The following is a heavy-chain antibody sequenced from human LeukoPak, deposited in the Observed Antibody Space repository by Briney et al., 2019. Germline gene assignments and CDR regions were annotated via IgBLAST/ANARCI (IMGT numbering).Heavy chain of an antibody. CDR3: AKAGYSSSWSGGNNWFDP. D-gene: IGHD6-13*01. CDR2: ISDSGGST. CDR1: GFTFSSYA. Sequence: PGGSLRLSCAASGFTFSSYAMSWVRQAPGKGLEWVSAISDSGGSTYYADSVKGRFTISRDNSKNTLYLQMNSLRAEDTAVYYCAKAGYSSSWSGGNNWFDPWGQGTLVTVSS. J-gene: IGHJ5*02. V-gene: IGHV3-23*01.